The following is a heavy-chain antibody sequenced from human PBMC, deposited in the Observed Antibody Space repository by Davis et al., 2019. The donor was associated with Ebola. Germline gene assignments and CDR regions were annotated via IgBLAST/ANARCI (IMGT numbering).Heavy chain of an antibody. CDR1: GGSISSSSYY. V-gene: IGHV4-39*03. CDR3: SNHPRTITINPYYNPSLKRRVTISVDTSKNQFSLKLSSVTAADTAVYYCARHPRNIRGHLYYYYGMDV. D-gene: IGHD1-14*01. Sequence: MPSETLSLTCTVSGGSISSSSYYWGWIRQPPGKGLEWIGSIYYSGSTYYNPSLKSRLTIPVDPSKNHFPLNLSSLPPADPPVYSFSNHPRTITINPYYNPSLKRRVTISVDTSKNQFSLKLSSVTAADTAVYYCARHPRNIRGHLYYYYGMDVWGQGTTVTVSS. J-gene: IGHJ6*02. CDR2: IYYSGST.